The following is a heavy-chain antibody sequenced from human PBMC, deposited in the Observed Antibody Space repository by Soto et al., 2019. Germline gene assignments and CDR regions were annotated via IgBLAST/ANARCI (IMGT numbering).Heavy chain of an antibody. D-gene: IGHD3-10*01. CDR1: GYAFTSYY. V-gene: IGHV1-46*01. CDR2: INPSGGST. CDR3: ARVRLAQGGFGY. J-gene: IGHJ4*02. Sequence: ASVKVSCKASGYAFTSYYMHWVRQAPGQGLEWMGIINPSGGSTSYAQKFQGRVTMTRDTSTSTVYMELSSLRSEDTAVYYCARVRLAQGGFGYWGQGTLVTVSS.